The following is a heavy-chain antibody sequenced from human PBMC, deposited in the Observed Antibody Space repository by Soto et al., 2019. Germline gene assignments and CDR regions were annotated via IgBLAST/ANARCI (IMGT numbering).Heavy chain of an antibody. CDR1: GFTFSSYG. CDR3: AKDRGYSYGSYFDY. V-gene: IGHV3-30*18. J-gene: IGHJ4*02. D-gene: IGHD5-18*01. CDR2: ISYDGSNK. Sequence: VQLVESGGGLVKPGGSLRLSCAASGFTFSSYGMHWVRQAPGKGLEWVAVISYDGSNKYYADSVKGRFTISRDNSKNTLYLQMNSLRAEDTAVYYCAKDRGYSYGSYFDYWGQGTLVTVSS.